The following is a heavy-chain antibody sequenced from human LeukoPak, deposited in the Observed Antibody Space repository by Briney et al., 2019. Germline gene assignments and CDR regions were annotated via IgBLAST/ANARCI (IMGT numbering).Heavy chain of an antibody. Sequence: PGGSLRLSCAASGFPFSSYWMSGVRQAPGKGLGWVAKIKQDGSEKYYVDSVKGRFTISRDNAKNSLYLQMNSLRAEDTAVYYCARDATVYYDFWSGYTTNWGQGTLVTVSS. CDR1: GFPFSSYW. D-gene: IGHD3-3*01. CDR3: ARDATVYYDFWSGYTTN. CDR2: IKQDGSEK. J-gene: IGHJ4*02. V-gene: IGHV3-7*01.